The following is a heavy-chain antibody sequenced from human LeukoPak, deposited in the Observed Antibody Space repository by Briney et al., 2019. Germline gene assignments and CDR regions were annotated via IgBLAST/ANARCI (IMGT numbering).Heavy chain of an antibody. CDR1: GGSFSGYY. CDR2: ISHSGST. D-gene: IGHD3-10*01. CDR3: ARGKLSQITMVRGVTYWFDP. Sequence: PSETLSLTCTVYGGSFSGYYWSWIRQPPGKGLEWIGEISHSGSTNYDPSLKSRVTISVDTSKNQFSLKLSSVTAADTAVYYCARGKLSQITMVRGVTYWFDPWGQGTLVTVSS. J-gene: IGHJ5*02. V-gene: IGHV4-34*01.